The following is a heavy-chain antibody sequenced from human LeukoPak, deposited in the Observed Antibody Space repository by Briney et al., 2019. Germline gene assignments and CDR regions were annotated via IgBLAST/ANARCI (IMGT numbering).Heavy chain of an antibody. Sequence: GGSLRLSCAASGFTFSSYAMAWVRQAPGKGLEWVSGLSGSGINTYYADSVKGRFTISRDNSKNTLYLQMNSLRAEDTAVYYCAKGPFEPPYDFWSGYPLDYWGQGTLVTVSS. CDR3: AKGPFEPPYDFWSGYPLDY. J-gene: IGHJ4*02. CDR1: GFTFSSYA. D-gene: IGHD3-3*01. CDR2: LSGSGINT. V-gene: IGHV3-23*01.